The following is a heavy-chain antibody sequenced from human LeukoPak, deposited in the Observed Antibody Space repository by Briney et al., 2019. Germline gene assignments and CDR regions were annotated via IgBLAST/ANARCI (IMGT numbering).Heavy chain of an antibody. CDR2: IFYSGGT. CDR3: ARGRSWRRALGLFDY. CDR1: GGSINTPNYY. J-gene: IGHJ4*02. D-gene: IGHD3-16*01. V-gene: IGHV4-39*07. Sequence: PSETLSLTCTVSGGSINTPNYYWGWIRQTPGKGLEWIGNIFYSGGTYYSPSLTSRVTISLDTSRNQFSLKLNSVTAADTAVYYCARGRSWRRALGLFDYWGQGTLVTVSS.